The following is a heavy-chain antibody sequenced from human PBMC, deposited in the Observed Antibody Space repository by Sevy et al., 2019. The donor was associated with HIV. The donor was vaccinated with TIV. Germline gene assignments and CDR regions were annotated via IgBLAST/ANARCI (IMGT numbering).Heavy chain of an antibody. CDR2: LNWDSGSV. J-gene: IGHJ4*02. D-gene: IGHD6-19*01. V-gene: IGHV3-9*01. CDR3: AKDIGATGIAVVAN. Sequence: GGSLRLSCAASGFTFDDFGMHWVRQVPGKGLEWVSGLNWDSGSVAYADSVKGRFTISRDNAKNALFLQMNSLRAEDTALYYCAKDIGATGIAVVANWGQGIQVTVSS. CDR1: GFTFDDFG.